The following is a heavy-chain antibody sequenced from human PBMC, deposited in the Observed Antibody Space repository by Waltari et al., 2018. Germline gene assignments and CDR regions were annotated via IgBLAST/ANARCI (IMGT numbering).Heavy chain of an antibody. CDR2: INHSGST. Sequence: QVQLQQWGAGLLKPSETLSLTCAVYGGSFSGYYWSWIRQPPGKGLEWIGEINHSGSTNYNPSLKSRVTMSVDTSKNQFSLKLSSVTAADTAVYYCARERYSSSWSGWGPFDYWGQGTLVTVSS. D-gene: IGHD6-13*01. CDR3: ARERYSSSWSGWGPFDY. V-gene: IGHV4-34*01. CDR1: GGSFSGYY. J-gene: IGHJ4*02.